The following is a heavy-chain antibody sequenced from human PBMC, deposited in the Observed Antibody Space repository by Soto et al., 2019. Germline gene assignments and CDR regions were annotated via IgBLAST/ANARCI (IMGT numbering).Heavy chain of an antibody. CDR2: INHSGST. CDR3: ARVRSNYDYIWGSYRYGWFDP. Sequence: QVQLQQWGAGLLKPSETLSLTCAVYGGSFSGYYWSWIRQPPGKGLEWIGEINHSGSTNYNPSLKSRVTISVDASENQFSLKLSSVTAADTAVYYGARVRSNYDYIWGSYRYGWFDPWGQGTLVTVSS. V-gene: IGHV4-34*01. CDR1: GGSFSGYY. D-gene: IGHD3-16*02. J-gene: IGHJ5*02.